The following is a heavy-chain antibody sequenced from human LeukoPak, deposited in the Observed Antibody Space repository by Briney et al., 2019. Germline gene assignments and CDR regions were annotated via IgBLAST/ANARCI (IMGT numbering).Heavy chain of an antibody. V-gene: IGHV1-69*05. Sequence: ASVKVSCKASGGTFSSYAISWVRQAPGQGLEWMGRIIPIFGTANYAQKFQGRVTITTDESTSTAYMELSSLRSEDTAVYYCARVPGTTVTTLAFDIWGQGTMVTVSS. CDR3: ARVPGTTVTTLAFDI. CDR1: GGTFSSYA. CDR2: IIPIFGTA. D-gene: IGHD4-17*01. J-gene: IGHJ3*02.